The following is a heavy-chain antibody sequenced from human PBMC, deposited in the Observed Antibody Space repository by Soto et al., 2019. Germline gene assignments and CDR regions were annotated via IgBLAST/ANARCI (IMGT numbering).Heavy chain of an antibody. CDR1: GGSISSYY. J-gene: IGHJ5*02. D-gene: IGHD2-15*01. CDR3: ARAGLYPYWFDP. CDR2: IYYSGST. Sequence: PSETLSLTCTVSGGSISSYYWSWIRQPPGKGLEWIGYIYYSGSTNYNPSLKSRVTISVDTSKNQFSLKLSSVTAADTAVYYCARAGLYPYWFDPWGQGTLVTVSS. V-gene: IGHV4-59*01.